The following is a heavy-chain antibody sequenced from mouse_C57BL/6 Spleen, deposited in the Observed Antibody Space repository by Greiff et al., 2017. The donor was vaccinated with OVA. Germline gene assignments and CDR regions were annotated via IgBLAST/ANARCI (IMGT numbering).Heavy chain of an antibody. CDR3: ASHYYGREGYFDY. J-gene: IGHJ2*01. D-gene: IGHD1-1*01. CDR2: ISYDGSN. CDR1: GYSITSGYY. V-gene: IGHV3-6*01. Sequence: VQLKESGPGLVKPSQSLSLTCSVTGYSITSGYYWNWIRQFPGNKLEWMGYISYDGSNNYNPSLKNRISITRDTSKNQFFLKLNSVTTEDTATYYCASHYYGREGYFDYWGQGTTLTVSS.